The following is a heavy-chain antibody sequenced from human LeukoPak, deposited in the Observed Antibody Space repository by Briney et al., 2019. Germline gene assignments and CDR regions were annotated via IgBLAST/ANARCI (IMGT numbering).Heavy chain of an antibody. CDR1: GGSISSYY. V-gene: IGHV4-59*01. CDR2: IYYSGST. J-gene: IGHJ6*03. CDR3: ARVLWFGESSYYYYMDV. Sequence: SETLSLTCTVSGGSISSYYWSWIRQPPGKGLEWIGYIYYSGSTNYNPSLKSRVTISVYTSKNQFSLKLSSVTAADTAVYYCARVLWFGESSYYYYMDVWGKGTTVTVSS. D-gene: IGHD3-10*01.